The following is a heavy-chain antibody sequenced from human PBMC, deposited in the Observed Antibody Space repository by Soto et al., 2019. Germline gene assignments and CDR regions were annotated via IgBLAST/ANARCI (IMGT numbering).Heavy chain of an antibody. CDR2: ISAYNGKT. CDR3: ARSHRRSVVGATRFDY. V-gene: IGHV1-18*01. CDR1: GYTFINHG. Sequence: QVHLMQSGAETRKPGASVNVSCKASGYTFINHGITWVRQAPGQGLEWMGWISAYNGKTNSAQKFHGRFTMTTDTSTTTAYMELTSLRSDDTAVYFCARSHRRSVVGATRFDYWGQGSLVSVSS. J-gene: IGHJ4*02. D-gene: IGHD1-26*01.